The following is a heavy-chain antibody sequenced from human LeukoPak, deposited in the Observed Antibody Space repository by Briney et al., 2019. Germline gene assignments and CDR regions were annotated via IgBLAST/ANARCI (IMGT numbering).Heavy chain of an antibody. V-gene: IGHV3-48*03. J-gene: IGHJ4*02. D-gene: IGHD3-22*01. CDR3: ARDLGSSGYLDY. Sequence: GFTXSSXXXXWVRQAPGKXXXXFSYISSSGSTIYYADSVKGRFTISRDNAKNSLYLQMKSLRAEDTAVYYCARDLGSSGYLDYWGQGTLVTVSS. CDR2: ISSSGSTI. CDR1: GFTXSSXX.